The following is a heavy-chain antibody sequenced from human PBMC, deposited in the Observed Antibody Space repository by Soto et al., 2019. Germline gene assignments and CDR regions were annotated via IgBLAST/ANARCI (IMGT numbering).Heavy chain of an antibody. D-gene: IGHD4-17*01. CDR1: GFTFSSYG. V-gene: IGHV3-30*18. CDR3: AKDSDGDYGGYYFDY. J-gene: IGHJ4*02. Sequence: GGSLRLSCAASGFTFSSYGMHWVRQAPGKGLEWVAVISYDGSNKYYADSVKGRFTISRDNSKNTLYLQMNSLRAEDTAVYYCAKDSDGDYGGYYFDYWGQGTLVTVSS. CDR2: ISYDGSNK.